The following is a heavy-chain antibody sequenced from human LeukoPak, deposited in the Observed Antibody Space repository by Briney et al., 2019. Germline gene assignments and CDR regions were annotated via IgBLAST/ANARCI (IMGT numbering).Heavy chain of an antibody. J-gene: IGHJ4*02. Sequence: ASVKVSCKASGYTFTTYNMHWVRQAPGQGLEWMGWISPNSGDTNYAQKFQGRVTMTRDTSISTVYMELSGLRSDDTAVYYCARGGGTAHFDFWGQGTLVTVSS. CDR1: GYTFTTYN. CDR3: ARGGGTAHFDF. V-gene: IGHV1-2*02. D-gene: IGHD2-21*02. CDR2: ISPNSGDT.